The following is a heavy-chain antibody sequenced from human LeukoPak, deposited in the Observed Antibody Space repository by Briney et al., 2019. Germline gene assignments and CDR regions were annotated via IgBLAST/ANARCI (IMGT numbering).Heavy chain of an antibody. CDR3: ARGGNIWNFRSFFDY. J-gene: IGHJ4*02. V-gene: IGHV1-46*01. Sequence: GASVKVSCKASGYTFTSYYMHWVRQAPGQGLEWMGIINPSGGSTSYAQKFQGRVTMTRDTSTSTVYMELSSLRSEDTAVYYCARGGNIWNFRSFFDYWGQGVLVTVSS. CDR1: GYTFTSYY. D-gene: IGHD1-7*01. CDR2: INPSGGST.